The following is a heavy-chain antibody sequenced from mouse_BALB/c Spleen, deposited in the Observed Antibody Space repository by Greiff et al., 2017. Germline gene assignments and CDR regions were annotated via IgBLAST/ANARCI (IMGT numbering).Heavy chain of an antibody. CDR2: IDPENGDT. Sequence: EVQLQQSGAELVRSGASVKLSCTASGFNIKDYYMHWVKQRPEQGLEWIGWIDPENGDTEYAPKFQGKATMTADTSSNTAYLQLSSLTSEDTAVYYCNALVRRGAYAMDYWGQGTSVTVSS. CDR1: GFNIKDYY. J-gene: IGHJ4*01. V-gene: IGHV14-4*02. D-gene: IGHD2-14*01. CDR3: NALVRRGAYAMDY.